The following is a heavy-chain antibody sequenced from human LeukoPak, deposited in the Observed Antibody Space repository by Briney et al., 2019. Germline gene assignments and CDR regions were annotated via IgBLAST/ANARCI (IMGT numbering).Heavy chain of an antibody. CDR1: GFTLSRYD. V-gene: IGHV3-30*04. CDR3: ARDRGYCSGGSCYSAFDY. J-gene: IGHJ4*02. Sequence: GGSLRLSCAASGFTLSRYDMHCVRQAPGKGLEWVAIISYDGSDKYYADSVKGRFTISRDNSKNTLYVQMNSLGPEDTALYYCARDRGYCSGGSCYSAFDYWGQGTLVTVSS. D-gene: IGHD2-15*01. CDR2: ISYDGSDK.